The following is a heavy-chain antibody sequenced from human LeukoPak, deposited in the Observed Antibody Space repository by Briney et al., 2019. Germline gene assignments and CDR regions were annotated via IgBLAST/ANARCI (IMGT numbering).Heavy chain of an antibody. V-gene: IGHV1-69*13. J-gene: IGHJ6*02. D-gene: IGHD1-1*01. CDR1: GGTFSTFA. Sequence: SVKVSCKASGGTFSTFAISWVRQAPGQGLEWLGGIIPVFTTTHYAQKFQGRVTITADESTNTVYMELSSLRSDDTAVYYCARPYKRQLVHNYYYAMDVWGQGTTVTVSS. CDR3: ARPYKRQLVHNYYYAMDV. CDR2: IIPVFTTT.